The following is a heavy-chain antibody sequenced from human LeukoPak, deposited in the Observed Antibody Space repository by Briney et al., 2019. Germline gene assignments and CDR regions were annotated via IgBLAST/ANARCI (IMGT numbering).Heavy chain of an antibody. CDR2: INHSGGT. CDR1: GGSYSGSY. D-gene: IGHD6-19*01. V-gene: IGHV4-34*01. Sequence: SETLSLTCAVYGGSYSGSYWSWIRQPPGKGLEWIGEINHSGGTNYNPSLKSRVTISVDTSKNQCSLKLSSVTAADTAVYYCARYVAVAGTIKWFDPWGQGTLVTVSS. J-gene: IGHJ5*02. CDR3: ARYVAVAGTIKWFDP.